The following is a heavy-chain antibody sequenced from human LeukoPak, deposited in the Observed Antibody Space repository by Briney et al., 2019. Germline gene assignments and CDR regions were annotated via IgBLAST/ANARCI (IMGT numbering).Heavy chain of an antibody. Sequence: SETLSLTCTVSGGSISNYYWTWIRQPPGKGREGIGYIYYSGFTNYNPSLKSRVTISVDTSKNQFSLKLSSVTAADTAVYYCARERTVTDAFDIWGQGTMVTVSS. CDR3: ARERTVTDAFDI. D-gene: IGHD4-17*01. CDR2: IYYSGFT. CDR1: GGSISNYY. J-gene: IGHJ3*02. V-gene: IGHV4-59*01.